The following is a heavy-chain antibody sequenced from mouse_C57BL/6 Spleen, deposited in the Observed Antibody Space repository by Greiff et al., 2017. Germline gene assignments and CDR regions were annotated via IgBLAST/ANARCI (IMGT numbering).Heavy chain of an antibody. V-gene: IGHV1-55*01. J-gene: IGHJ2*01. CDR3: AREAYYYGFDY. Sequence: QVQLQQPGAELVKPGASVTMSCKASGYTFTSYWITWVKQRPGQGLEWIGDIYPGSGSTNYNEKFKSKATLNVDTSASTAYMQLSSLTSEDSAVYYCAREAYYYGFDYWGQGTTLTVSS. D-gene: IGHD1-1*01. CDR1: GYTFTSYW. CDR2: IYPGSGST.